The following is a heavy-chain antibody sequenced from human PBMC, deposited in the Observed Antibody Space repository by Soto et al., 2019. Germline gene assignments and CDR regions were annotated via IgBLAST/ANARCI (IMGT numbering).Heavy chain of an antibody. CDR3: AGTTSHHWLYMDV. CDR2: TYYRSRWYN. CDR1: GDSVSGNSAA. D-gene: IGHD1-1*01. Sequence: SQTLSLTCAISGDSVSGNSAACNWIRLSPSRGLEWLARTYYRSRWYNDYAVSVRSRITVNADTSKNQFSLQLTSVTPEDTAIYYCAGTTSHHWLYMDVWGRGTTVTVS. V-gene: IGHV6-1*01. J-gene: IGHJ6*03.